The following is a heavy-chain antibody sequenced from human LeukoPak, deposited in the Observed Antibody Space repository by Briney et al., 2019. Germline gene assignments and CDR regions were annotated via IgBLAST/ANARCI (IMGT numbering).Heavy chain of an antibody. V-gene: IGHV3-7*01. D-gene: IGHD4-17*01. CDR3: GRERAVTTPYYYYYMDV. CDR2: IKQNGTEK. J-gene: IGHJ6*03. CDR1: GFTFSSYW. Sequence: GGSLRLSCAASGFTFSSYWMTWVRPAPGEGLGWVANIKQNGTEKYYVNSVKGRCTISRDNAKNSLFLQMNSLRPEDTAVYYCGRERAVTTPYYYYYMDVWGKGTTVTVSS.